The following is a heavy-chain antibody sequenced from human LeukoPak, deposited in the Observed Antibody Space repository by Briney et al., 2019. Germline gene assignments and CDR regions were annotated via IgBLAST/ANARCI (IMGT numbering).Heavy chain of an antibody. Sequence: GGSLRLSCAASGFTFSSYAMHWVRQAPGKGLEWVAVISYDGSNKYYADSVKGLFTISRDQSKNELYLQMNSLRAEDTAVYYCARPRGGYSYGYHAYYYYGMDVWGQGTTVTVSS. CDR1: GFTFSSYA. J-gene: IGHJ6*02. V-gene: IGHV3-30-3*01. D-gene: IGHD5-18*01. CDR3: ARPRGGYSYGYHAYYYYGMDV. CDR2: ISYDGSNK.